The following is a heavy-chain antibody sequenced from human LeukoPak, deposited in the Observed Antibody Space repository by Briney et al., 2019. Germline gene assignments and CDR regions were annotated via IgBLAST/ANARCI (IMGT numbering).Heavy chain of an antibody. CDR1: GYTFTGYY. CDR2: INPNSGGT. Sequence: ASVKVSCKASGYTFTGYYMHWVRQAPGQGLEWMGWINPNSGGTNYAQKFQGRVAMTRDTSISTAYMELSRLRSDDTAVYYCARGPSGSGSYYQGYWGQGTLVTVSS. D-gene: IGHD1-26*01. J-gene: IGHJ4*02. V-gene: IGHV1-2*02. CDR3: ARGPSGSGSYYQGY.